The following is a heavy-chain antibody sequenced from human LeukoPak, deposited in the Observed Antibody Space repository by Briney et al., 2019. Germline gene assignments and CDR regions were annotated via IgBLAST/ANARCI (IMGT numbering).Heavy chain of an antibody. CDR2: IYHSGRT. J-gene: IGHJ5*02. Sequence: SETLSLTCAVSGYSISSGYYWGWIRQPPGKGLECIGSIYHSGRTYYNPSLKSRVTISVDTSKNQFSLKLRSVTAADTAVYYCARAFHSSWYPNWFDPWGQGILVTVSS. V-gene: IGHV4-38-2*01. CDR1: GYSISSGYY. CDR3: ARAFHSSWYPNWFDP. D-gene: IGHD6-13*01.